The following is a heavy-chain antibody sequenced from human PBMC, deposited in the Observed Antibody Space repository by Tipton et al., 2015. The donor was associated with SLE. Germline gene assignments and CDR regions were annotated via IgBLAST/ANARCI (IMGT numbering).Heavy chain of an antibody. CDR3: TTVGTCRGGGDCLYYYYYMDV. CDR2: ISSSGSTI. CDR1: GFTFSDYY. Sequence: SLRLSCAASGFTFSDYYMSWIRQAPGQGLEWVSYISSSGSTIYYADSLKGRFTMSRDNAKNSLYLQMNSLKSEDTAVYYCTTVGTCRGGGDCLYYYYYMDVWGKGTTVTVSS. J-gene: IGHJ6*03. V-gene: IGHV3-11*01. D-gene: IGHD2-21*01.